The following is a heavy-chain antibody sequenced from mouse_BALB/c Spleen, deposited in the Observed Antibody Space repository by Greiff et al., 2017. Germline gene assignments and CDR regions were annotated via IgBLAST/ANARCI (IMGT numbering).Heavy chain of an antibody. CDR1: GYTFTDYN. V-gene: IGHV1-18*01. CDR2: INPNNGGT. CDR3: ARSGGGFDY. J-gene: IGHJ2*01. Sequence: EVKLMESGPELVKPGASVKIPCKASGYTFTDYNMDWVKQSHGKSLEWIGDINPNNGGTIYNQKFKGKATLTVDKSSSTAYMQLSSLTSEDSAVYYCARSGGGFDYWGQGTTLTVSS.